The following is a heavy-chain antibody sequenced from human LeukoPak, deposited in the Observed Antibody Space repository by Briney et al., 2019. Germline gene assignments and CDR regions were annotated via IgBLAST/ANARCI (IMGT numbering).Heavy chain of an antibody. CDR1: GGSISSYY. CDR3: ARVKGWELLQGRPYYYYMDV. Sequence: SETLSLTCTVSGGSISSYYWSWIRQPAGKGLEWIGRIYTNGDTNYNSSLKSRVTMSVDTSKNQFSLKLSSVTAADTAVYYCARVKGWELLQGRPYYYYMDVWGKGTTVTISS. CDR2: IYTNGDT. D-gene: IGHD1-26*01. V-gene: IGHV4-4*07. J-gene: IGHJ6*03.